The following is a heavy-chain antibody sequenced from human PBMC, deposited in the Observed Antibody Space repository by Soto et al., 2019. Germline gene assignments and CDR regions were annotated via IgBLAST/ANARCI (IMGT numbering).Heavy chain of an antibody. V-gene: IGHV3-11*06. D-gene: IGHD2-2*01. J-gene: IGHJ4*02. CDR3: AVCRSTSCYLAH. Sequence: GGSLRLSCAASGFTFSDYYMSWIRQAPGKGLEWVSYISSSSSYTNYADSVKGRFTISRDNAKNSLYLQMNSLRAEDTAVYYCAVCRSTSCYLAHWGQGTLVTVSS. CDR1: GFTFSDYY. CDR2: ISSSSSYT.